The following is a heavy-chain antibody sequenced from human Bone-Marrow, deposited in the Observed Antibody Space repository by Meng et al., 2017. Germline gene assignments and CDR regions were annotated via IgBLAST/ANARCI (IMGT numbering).Heavy chain of an antibody. CDR1: GFSLSTSGVG. Sequence: SGPTLVKPPQTLTLTCTFSGFSLSTSGVGVGWIRQPPGKALEWLALIYWNDDKRYSPSLKSRLTITKDTSKNQVVLTMTNMDPVDTATYYCAHRRSNYYDSSGNYFDYWGQGTLVTVSS. CDR3: AHRRSNYYDSSGNYFDY. D-gene: IGHD3-22*01. CDR2: IYWNDDK. J-gene: IGHJ4*02. V-gene: IGHV2-5*01.